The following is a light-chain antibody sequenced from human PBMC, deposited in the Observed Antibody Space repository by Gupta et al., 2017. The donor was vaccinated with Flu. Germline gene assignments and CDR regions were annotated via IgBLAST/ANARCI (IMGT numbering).Light chain of an antibody. CDR2: GST. CDR1: SSNIGAGYG. J-gene: IGLJ1*01. V-gene: IGLV1-40*01. Sequence: QSGLTQPPSVSGAPGQRVTISCTGSSSNIGAGYGVCWFQHLPGTAPKLLIYGSTNRPSGVPDRFSGSKSGTSASLAITGLQAEDEADYYCQSYDSSLRGSNVFGSGTKVTVL. CDR3: QSYDSSLRGSNV.